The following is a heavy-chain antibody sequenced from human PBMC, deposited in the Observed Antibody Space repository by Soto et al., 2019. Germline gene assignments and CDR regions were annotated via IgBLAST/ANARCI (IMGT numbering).Heavy chain of an antibody. Sequence: PGGSLRLSCAASGFAVNSDYMSWFRQAPGKGLEWVSVIFGGGTTYYSDSVKGRFTISRDKSTSTAYMELSSLRSEDTAVYYCAREATMAIGFDPWGQGTLVTVSS. V-gene: IGHV3-53*05. CDR1: GFAVNSDY. CDR2: IFGGGTT. J-gene: IGHJ5*02. D-gene: IGHD5-12*01. CDR3: AREATMAIGFDP.